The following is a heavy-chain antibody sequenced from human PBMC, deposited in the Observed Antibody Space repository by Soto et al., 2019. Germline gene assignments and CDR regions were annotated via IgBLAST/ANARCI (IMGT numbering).Heavy chain of an antibody. J-gene: IGHJ4*02. CDR1: GGIFSSYA. D-gene: IGHD3-22*01. CDR2: IIPIFGTA. CDR3: ARGGSGYVWFNEF. V-gene: IGHV1-69*01. Sequence: QEQLVQSGAEVKKPGSSVKVSCKASGGIFSSYAISWVRQAPGQGLEWMEGIIPIFGTANYAQKFQVRVTITADESTNTAYMDLSSLKSEDTAIYYCARGGSGYVWFNEFWGQGTLVTVSS.